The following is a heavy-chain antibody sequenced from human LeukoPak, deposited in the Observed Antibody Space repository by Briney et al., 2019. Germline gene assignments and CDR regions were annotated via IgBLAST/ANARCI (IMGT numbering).Heavy chain of an antibody. D-gene: IGHD4-23*01. CDR1: GFTFSTYS. CDR3: ARGGTTMVTDYVY. CDR2: ISSSSTYI. J-gene: IGHJ4*02. V-gene: IGHV3-21*01. Sequence: GGSLRLSCAASGFTFSTYSMNWVRQTPGKGLEWVSSISSSSTYIYYADSVKGRFTISRDNAKDSLFLQMNSLRAEDTAVCYCARGGTTMVTDYVYWGQGTLVTVSS.